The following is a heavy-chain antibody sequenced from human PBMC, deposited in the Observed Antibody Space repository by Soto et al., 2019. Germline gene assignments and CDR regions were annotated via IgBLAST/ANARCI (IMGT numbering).Heavy chain of an antibody. CDR1: GDSVSSDSYY. J-gene: IGHJ5*02. Sequence: PSETLSLTCTVSGDSVSSDSYYWSWIRQPPGKTLEWIGYIYHSGSTSYNPSLQSLVTMSIDTSKNQFSLNLTSVTAADTAIYYCAREGGVLRMSNWLDPWGQGTLVTVSS. CDR2: IYHSGST. V-gene: IGHV4-61*01. CDR3: AREGGVLRMSNWLDP. D-gene: IGHD3-3*01.